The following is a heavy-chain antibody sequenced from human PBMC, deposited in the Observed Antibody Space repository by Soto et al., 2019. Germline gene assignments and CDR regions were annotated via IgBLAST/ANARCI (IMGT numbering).Heavy chain of an antibody. Sequence: GGSLRLSCAASGFTFSSYAMSWVRQAPGKGLEWVSAISGSGGSTYYADSVKGRFTISRDNSKNTLYLQMNSLRADDTAVYYCAKKQEPLYYYYYYMYVWGKGTTVTVSS. V-gene: IGHV3-23*01. CDR1: GFTFSSYA. J-gene: IGHJ6*03. CDR2: ISGSGGST. CDR3: AKKQEPLYYYYYYMYV. D-gene: IGHD1-26*01.